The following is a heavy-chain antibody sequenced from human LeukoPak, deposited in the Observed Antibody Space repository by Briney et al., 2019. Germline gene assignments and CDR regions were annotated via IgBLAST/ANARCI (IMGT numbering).Heavy chain of an antibody. CDR1: GFTFSSYA. D-gene: IGHD6-13*01. V-gene: IGHV3-23*01. Sequence: PGGSPRLSCAASGFTFSSYAMSWVRQAPGKGLEWVSAISGSGGSTYYADSVKGRFTISRDNSKNTLYLQMNSLRAEDTAVYYCANSLESSSWKTFDYWGQGTLVTVSS. CDR2: ISGSGGST. J-gene: IGHJ4*02. CDR3: ANSLESSSWKTFDY.